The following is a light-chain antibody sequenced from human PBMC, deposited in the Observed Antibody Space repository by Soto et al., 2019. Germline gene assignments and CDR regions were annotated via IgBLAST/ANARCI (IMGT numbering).Light chain of an antibody. CDR2: DAS. V-gene: IGKV1-5*01. J-gene: IGKJ1*01. CDR3: QQYNNFRWT. Sequence: TQSPATLSACVGHRRTITCRPSQSVSWWLAWYQQKPGKAPKLLIYDASTLESGVPLRFSGSGSGTEFTLTISSLQPDDVATYYCQQYNNFRWTLGQGTKVDIK. CDR1: QSVSWW.